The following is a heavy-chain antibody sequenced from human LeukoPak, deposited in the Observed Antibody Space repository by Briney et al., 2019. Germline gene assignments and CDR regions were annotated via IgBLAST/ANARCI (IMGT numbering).Heavy chain of an antibody. CDR3: ARPRLGATPFDAFDI. D-gene: IGHD1-26*01. CDR1: GGSISSCGYS. J-gene: IGHJ3*02. Sequence: SAETLSLTCAVSGGSISSCGYSWSWIRQPPGEGLEWIGYIYYSGSTYYNPSLKSRVTISVDTSKNQFSLKLSSVTAADTAVYYCARPRLGATPFDAFDIWGQGTMVTVSS. CDR2: IYYSGST. V-gene: IGHV4-30-4*07.